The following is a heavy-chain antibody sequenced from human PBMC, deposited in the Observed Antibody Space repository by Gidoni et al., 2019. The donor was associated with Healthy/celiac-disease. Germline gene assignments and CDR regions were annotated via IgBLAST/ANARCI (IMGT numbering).Heavy chain of an antibody. D-gene: IGHD1-26*01. J-gene: IGHJ6*02. CDR1: GGSISSYY. Sequence: QVQLQESGPGLVKPSETLSLTCTVSGGSISSYYWSWIRQPPGKGLEWIGYIYYSGSTNYNPSLKSRVTISVDTSKNQFSLKLSSVTAADTAVYYCARCSGSYEPHYYYYGMDVWGQGTTVTVSS. CDR2: IYYSGST. CDR3: ARCSGSYEPHYYYYGMDV. V-gene: IGHV4-59*01.